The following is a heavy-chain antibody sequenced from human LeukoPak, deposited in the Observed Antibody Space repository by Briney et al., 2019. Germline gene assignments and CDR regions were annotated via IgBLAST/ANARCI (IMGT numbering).Heavy chain of an antibody. V-gene: IGHV3-13*01. CDR2: IGTAGDT. CDR1: GFTFSSDD. Sequence: GGSLRLSCAASGFTFSSDDMHWVRHATGKGLEWVSAIGTAGDTYYPGSVKGRFTISRENAKNSLYLQMNSLRAGDTAVYYCARVWKRAFDIWGQGTMVTVSS. D-gene: IGHD1-1*01. CDR3: ARVWKRAFDI. J-gene: IGHJ3*02.